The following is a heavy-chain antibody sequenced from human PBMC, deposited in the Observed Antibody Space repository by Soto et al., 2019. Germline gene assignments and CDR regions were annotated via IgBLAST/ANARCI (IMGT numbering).Heavy chain of an antibody. D-gene: IGHD2-15*01. CDR2: ISYDGSNK. CDR3: ARDPHRYCSGGSCYRSYYFAY. Sequence: PGGSLRLSCAASGFTFSSYAMHWVRQAPGKGLEWVAVISYDGSNKYYADSVKGRFTISRDNSKNTLYLQMNSLRAEDTAVYYCARDPHRYCSGGSCYRSYYFAYWGQGTLVTVSS. CDR1: GFTFSSYA. J-gene: IGHJ4*02. V-gene: IGHV3-30-3*01.